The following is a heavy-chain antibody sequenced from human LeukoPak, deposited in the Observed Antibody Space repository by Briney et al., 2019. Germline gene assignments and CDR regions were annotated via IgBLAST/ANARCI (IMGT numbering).Heavy chain of an antibody. CDR1: GYTFTSYG. CDR3: ARDFRLLDMVRGVIISLRPFDY. J-gene: IGHJ4*02. D-gene: IGHD3-10*01. Sequence: ASVKVSCKASGYTFTSYGISWVRQAPGQGLEWMGWINTNTGNPTYAQGFTGRFVFSLDTSVSMAYLQISSLKAEDTAVYYCARDFRLLDMVRGVIISLRPFDYWGQGTLVTVSS. V-gene: IGHV7-4-1*04. CDR2: INTNTGNP.